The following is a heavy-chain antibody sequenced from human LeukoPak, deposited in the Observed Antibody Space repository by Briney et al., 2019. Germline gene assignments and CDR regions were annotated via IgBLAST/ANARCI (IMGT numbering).Heavy chain of an antibody. V-gene: IGHV3-33*01. CDR1: GFTFSTXX. Sequence: GGSLRLSCAASGFTFSTXXXXXXRQAPGKGLEWVAVIWYDGSKKYYADSVKGRFTXXXXNSKNTVDLQMNSLSAEDTAVYYCARVHVSYLDYWGQGTLVTVSS. J-gene: IGHJ4*02. CDR2: IWYDGSKK. CDR3: ARVHVSYLDY.